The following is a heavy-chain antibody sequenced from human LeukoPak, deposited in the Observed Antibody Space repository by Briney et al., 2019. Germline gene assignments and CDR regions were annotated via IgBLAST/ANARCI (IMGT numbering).Heavy chain of an antibody. J-gene: IGHJ4*02. CDR2: IWYDGSNK. V-gene: IGHV3-33*08. D-gene: IGHD6-13*01. CDR3: SRDRAAAGTWEDY. CDR1: GFTVSTDH. Sequence: PGGSLSLSCAASGFTVSTDHMSWVRQAPGKGLEWVAVIWYDGSNKYYADSVKGRFTISRDNSKNTLYLQMNSLRAEDTAVYYCSRDRAAAGTWEDYWGQGTLVTVSS.